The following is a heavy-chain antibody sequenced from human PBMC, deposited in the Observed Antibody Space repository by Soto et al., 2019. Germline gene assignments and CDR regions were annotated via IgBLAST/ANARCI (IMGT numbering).Heavy chain of an antibody. J-gene: IGHJ5*02. Sequence: GASVKLSCTASGYTFTSYYMHWVRQAPGQGLEWMGIINPSGGSTSYAQKVQGRVTMTRDTSTTTVNMEQRSLRSDDTAVYYCAREKGTGKTISNWIDPWGQGTLVT. CDR3: AREKGTGKTISNWIDP. CDR1: GYTFTSYY. D-gene: IGHD1-1*01. CDR2: INPSGGST. V-gene: IGHV1-46*01.